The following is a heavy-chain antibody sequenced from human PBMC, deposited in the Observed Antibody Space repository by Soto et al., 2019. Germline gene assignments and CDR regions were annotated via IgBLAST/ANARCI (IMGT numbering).Heavy chain of an antibody. CDR1: GGSISNYY. CDR2: MYNNGNI. CDR3: ASGGNWFDT. D-gene: IGHD3-16*01. Sequence: SETLSLTCNVSGGSISNYYWTWVRQSPEKGLEWIGYMYNNGNIDYNPSLKSRVTISIDTSKNQFSLTLKSVTAADTAVYYCASGGNWFDTWGQGVLVTVSS. J-gene: IGHJ5*02. V-gene: IGHV4-59*01.